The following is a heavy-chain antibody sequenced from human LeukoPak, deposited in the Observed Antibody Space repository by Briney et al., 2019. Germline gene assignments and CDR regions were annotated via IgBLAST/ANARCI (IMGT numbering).Heavy chain of an antibody. D-gene: IGHD3-16*01. V-gene: IGHV3-53*01. CDR1: GFTVITNY. Sequence: GGSLRLSCAASGFTVITNYMSWVRQAPGKGLEWVSVIYSGGSTYYADSVKGRFTISRDNSKNTVYLQMNSLRAEDTAVYYCARDRRAPGGMDVWGQGTMVTVSS. CDR2: IYSGGST. J-gene: IGHJ3*01. CDR3: ARDRRAPGGMDV.